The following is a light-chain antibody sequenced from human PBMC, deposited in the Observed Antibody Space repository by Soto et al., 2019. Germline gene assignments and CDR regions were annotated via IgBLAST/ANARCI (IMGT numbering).Light chain of an antibody. J-gene: IGKJ5*01. CDR1: QSISSS. Sequence: IQMTQSPSTLSASVGYRITINFRASQSISSSLAWYQQKPGKAPKLLIYMASNLQSGVPSRFSGSGSGTEFTLTISSLQPEDIATYYCQQYENLPTFGQGTRLEIK. CDR2: MAS. V-gene: IGKV1-5*03. CDR3: QQYENLPT.